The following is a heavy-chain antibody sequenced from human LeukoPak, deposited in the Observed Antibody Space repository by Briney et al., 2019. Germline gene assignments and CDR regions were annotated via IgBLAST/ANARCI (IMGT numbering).Heavy chain of an antibody. D-gene: IGHD5-18*01. Sequence: SETLSLTCTVSGDSINTKSYYWGWIRQPPGKGLEWIGSIYYSGNTYYNPSLKSRVTLSIDTSKNQFSLRLSSVTAADTAVYYCARHSYGTFDYWGQGTLVAVSS. CDR3: ARHSYGTFDY. CDR1: GDSINTKSYY. CDR2: IYYSGNT. J-gene: IGHJ4*02. V-gene: IGHV4-39*01.